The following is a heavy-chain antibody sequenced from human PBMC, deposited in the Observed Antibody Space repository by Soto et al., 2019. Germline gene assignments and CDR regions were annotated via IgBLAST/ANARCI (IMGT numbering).Heavy chain of an antibody. CDR1: GFTFSSYG. J-gene: IGHJ6*02. CDR2: ISYDGSNK. V-gene: IGHV3-30*18. CDR3: AKSKWLLLFWYYGMDV. D-gene: IGHD3-22*01. Sequence: PGGSLRLSCAASGFTFSSYGMHWVRQAPGKGLEWVAAISYDGSNKYYADSVKGRFTISRDNSKNTLYLQMNSLRAEDTAVYYCAKSKWLLLFWYYGMDVWGQGTTVTVSS.